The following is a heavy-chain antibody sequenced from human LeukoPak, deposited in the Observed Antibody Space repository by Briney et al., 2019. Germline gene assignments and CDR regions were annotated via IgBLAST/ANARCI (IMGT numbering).Heavy chain of an antibody. J-gene: IGHJ4*02. D-gene: IGHD1-26*01. CDR3: TRDHGRSIVLQ. V-gene: IGHV4-59*12. CDR2: IYDSGST. Sequence: PSETLSLTCTVSGGSISSYYWTWIRQSPGKGLEWIGYIYDSGSTNYNPSLASRVTISVDTSKNQFSLRLTSVTAADTAVYYCTRDHGRSIVLQWGQGTLVTVSS. CDR1: GGSISSYY.